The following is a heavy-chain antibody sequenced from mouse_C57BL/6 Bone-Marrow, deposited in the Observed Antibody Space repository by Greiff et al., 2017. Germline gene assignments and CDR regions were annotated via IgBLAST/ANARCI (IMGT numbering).Heavy chain of an antibody. CDR3: ARGELLYGSSHYYAMDY. CDR1: GYTFTDYY. Sequence: VQLQQSGPELVKPGASAKISCKASGYTFTDYYMNWVKQSHGKSLEWIGDINPNNGGTSYNQKFKGKATLTVDKSSSTAYMELRSLTSEDSAVYYCARGELLYGSSHYYAMDYWGQGTSVTVSS. J-gene: IGHJ4*01. CDR2: INPNNGGT. V-gene: IGHV1-26*01. D-gene: IGHD1-1*01.